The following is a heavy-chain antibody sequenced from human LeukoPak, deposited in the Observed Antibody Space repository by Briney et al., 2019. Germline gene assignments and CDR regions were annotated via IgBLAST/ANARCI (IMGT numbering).Heavy chain of an antibody. V-gene: IGHV4-34*01. Sequence: SETLSLTCAVYGGSFSGYYWSWIRQPPGKGLEWIGEINHSGSTNYNPSLKSRVTISVDTSKNQSSLKLSSVTAADTAVYYCATGSLNSSGYYYDFDYWGQGTLVTVSS. J-gene: IGHJ4*02. CDR1: GGSFSGYY. CDR3: ATGSLNSSGYYYDFDY. D-gene: IGHD3-22*01. CDR2: INHSGST.